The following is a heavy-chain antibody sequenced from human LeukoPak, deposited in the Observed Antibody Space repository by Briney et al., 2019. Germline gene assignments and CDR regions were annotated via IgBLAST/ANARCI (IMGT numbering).Heavy chain of an antibody. CDR2: IRYDGTNE. Sequence: GGSLRLSCAASGFTFSGYGMHWVRQAPGKGLEWVAFIRYDGTNEYYADSVKGRFTISRDNSKNTLYLQMNSLRAEDTAVYYCAKDRYGSGSLIDYWGQGTLVTVSS. CDR3: AKDRYGSGSLIDY. CDR1: GFTFSGYG. J-gene: IGHJ4*02. D-gene: IGHD3-10*01. V-gene: IGHV3-30*02.